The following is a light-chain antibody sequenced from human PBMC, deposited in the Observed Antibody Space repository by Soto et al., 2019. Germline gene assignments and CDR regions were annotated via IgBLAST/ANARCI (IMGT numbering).Light chain of an antibody. CDR3: CSFTSSSTPGYV. Sequence: QSALAQPASVSGSPGQSIAISCAGTISDVGGYNSVSWYQQHPGKAPKLMIYDVSNRPSGVSNRFSGSKSVNTASLTISGLQAEDEADYYCCSFTSSSTPGYVFGTGTSSPS. CDR1: ISDVGGYNS. J-gene: IGLJ1*01. CDR2: DVS. V-gene: IGLV2-14*03.